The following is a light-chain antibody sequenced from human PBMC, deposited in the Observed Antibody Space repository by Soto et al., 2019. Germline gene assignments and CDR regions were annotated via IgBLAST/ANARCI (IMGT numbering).Light chain of an antibody. J-gene: IGKJ1*01. CDR2: AAS. CDR3: QQYDSSGT. Sequence: EIVLTQSPATLSLTPGERAILSCRASQSVSSYLAWYQQKPGQAPRLLIYAASNRATGIPARFSGSGSGTDFTLTISRLEPEDFAVYYCQQYDSSGTFGQGTKVDIK. CDR1: QSVSSY. V-gene: IGKV3-11*01.